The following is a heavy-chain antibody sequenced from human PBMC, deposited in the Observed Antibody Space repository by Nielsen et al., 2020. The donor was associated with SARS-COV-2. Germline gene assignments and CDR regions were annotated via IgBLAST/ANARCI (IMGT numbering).Heavy chain of an antibody. CDR3: AREWAVAGTGFGY. CDR2: ISYDGSNK. CDR1: GFTFSSYG. D-gene: IGHD6-19*01. J-gene: IGHJ4*02. V-gene: IGHV3-30*03. Sequence: GGSLRLSCAASGFTFSSYGMHWVRQAPGKGLEWVAVISYDGSNKYYADSVKGRFTISRDNFKNTLYLQMNSLRAEDTAVYYCAREWAVAGTGFGYWGQGTLVTVSS.